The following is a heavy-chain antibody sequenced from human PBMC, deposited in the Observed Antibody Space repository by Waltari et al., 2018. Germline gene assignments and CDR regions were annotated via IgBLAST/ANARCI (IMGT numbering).Heavy chain of an antibody. Sequence: QVQLVQSGAEVKKPGASVKVSCKASGYTFTGYYMHWVRQAPGQGLEWMGRINPNRGGTNYAQKFQGRVTMTRDTSISTAYMELSRLRSDDTSVYYCARLPRVRGVYFDLWGRGTLVTVSS. CDR2: INPNRGGT. V-gene: IGHV1-2*06. J-gene: IGHJ2*01. CDR1: GYTFTGYY. CDR3: ARLPRVRGVYFDL. D-gene: IGHD3-16*01.